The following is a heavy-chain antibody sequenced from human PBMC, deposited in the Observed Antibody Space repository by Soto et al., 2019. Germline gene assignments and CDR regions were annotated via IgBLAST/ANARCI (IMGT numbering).Heavy chain of an antibody. J-gene: IGHJ5*01. Sequence: ESGPTLVNPTQTLTLTCTFSGFSFSINGVAVGWIRQPPGQALEWLALIYWDDDQRYNPSLKNRLTITKDTSRNQVVLTMTNMDPVDTATYYCAHKRDVSRGFKSWGQGTLVTVSS. V-gene: IGHV2-5*02. CDR2: IYWDDDQ. CDR1: GFSFSINGVA. CDR3: AHKRDVSRGFKS.